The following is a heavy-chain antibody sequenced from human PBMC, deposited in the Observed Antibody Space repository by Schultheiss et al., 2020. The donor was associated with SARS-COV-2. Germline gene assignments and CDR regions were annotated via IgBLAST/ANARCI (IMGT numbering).Heavy chain of an antibody. CDR3: ARLGSSSWYGFDY. V-gene: IGHV4-34*01. CDR1: GGSFSGYY. Sequence: SETLSLTCAVYGGSFSGYYWSWIRQPPGKGLEWIGSVYYSGSTYYNPSLKSRVTISVDTSKNQFSLKLSSVTAADTAVYYCARLGSSSWYGFDYWGQGTLVTVSS. CDR2: VYYSGST. J-gene: IGHJ4*02. D-gene: IGHD6-13*01.